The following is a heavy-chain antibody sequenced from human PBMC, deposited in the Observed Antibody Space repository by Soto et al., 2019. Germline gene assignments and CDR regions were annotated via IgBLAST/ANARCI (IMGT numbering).Heavy chain of an antibody. D-gene: IGHD3-10*01. CDR1: GFTFSNAW. CDR3: NTKLWFGDTPYGMDV. J-gene: IGHJ6*02. CDR2: IKSKTDGGTT. Sequence: GGSLRLSCAASGFTFSNAWMSWVRQAPGKGLEWVGRIKSKTDGGTTDYAAPVKGRFTISRDDSKNTLYLQMNRLKTEDTAVYYCNTKLWFGDTPYGMDVWGQGTTVTVSS. V-gene: IGHV3-15*01.